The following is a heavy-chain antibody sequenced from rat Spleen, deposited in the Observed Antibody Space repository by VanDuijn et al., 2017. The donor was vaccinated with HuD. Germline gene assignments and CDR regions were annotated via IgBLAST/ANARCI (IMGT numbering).Heavy chain of an antibody. CDR2: ISYEGSST. Sequence: EVQLVESDGGLVQPGRSLKLSCAASGFTFSDFYMAWVRQAPKKGLEWVASISYEGSSTYYGDSVKGRFTISRDNAKSTLYLQMNSLRSEDTATYYCASPYYDGSYYYDFDYWGQGVMVTVSS. D-gene: IGHD1-12*02. J-gene: IGHJ2*01. CDR3: ASPYYDGSYYYDFDY. V-gene: IGHV5-22*01. CDR1: GFTFSDFY.